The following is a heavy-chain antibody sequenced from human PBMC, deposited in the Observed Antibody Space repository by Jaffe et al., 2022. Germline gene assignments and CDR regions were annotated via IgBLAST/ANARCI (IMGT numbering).Heavy chain of an antibody. CDR1: GGSFSGYY. J-gene: IGHJ4*02. CDR2: INHSGST. V-gene: IGHV4-34*01. CDR3: ARSTPWSGYASVDY. D-gene: IGHD5-12*01. Sequence: QVQLQQWGAGLLKPSETLSLTCAVYGGSFSGYYWSWIRQPPGKGLEWIGEINHSGSTNYNPSLKSRVTISVDTSKNQFSLKLSSVTAADTAVYYCARSTPWSGYASVDYWGQGTLVTVSS.